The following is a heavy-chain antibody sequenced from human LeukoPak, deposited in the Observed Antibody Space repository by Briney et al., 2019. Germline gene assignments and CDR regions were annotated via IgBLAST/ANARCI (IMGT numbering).Heavy chain of an antibody. CDR3: ARVPGIAAVGTL. CDR1: GFTFSSYS. CDR2: ISSSSSYI. V-gene: IGHV3-21*01. D-gene: IGHD6-13*01. J-gene: IGHJ4*02. Sequence: GGSLRLSCAASGFTFSSYSMNWVRQAPGKGLEWVSSISSSSSYIYYADSVKGRFTISRDNAKNSLYLQMNSLRAEDTAVYYCARVPGIAAVGTLGGQGTLVTVSS.